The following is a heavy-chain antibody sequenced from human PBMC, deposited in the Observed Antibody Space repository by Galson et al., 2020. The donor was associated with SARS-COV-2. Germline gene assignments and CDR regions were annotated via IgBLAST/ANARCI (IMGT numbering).Heavy chain of an antibody. J-gene: IGHJ4*02. CDR1: GFTFSSYW. Sequence: QLGESLKISCAASGFTFSSYWMSWVRQAPGKGLEWVANIKQDGSEKYYVDSVKGRFTISRDNAKNSLYLQMNSLRAEDTAVYYCASLHSSSWYMDYWGQGTLVTVSS. CDR2: IKQDGSEK. D-gene: IGHD6-13*01. V-gene: IGHV3-7*01. CDR3: ASLHSSSWYMDY.